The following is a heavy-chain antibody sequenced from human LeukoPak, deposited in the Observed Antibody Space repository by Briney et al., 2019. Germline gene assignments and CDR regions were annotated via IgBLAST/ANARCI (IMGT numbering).Heavy chain of an antibody. V-gene: IGHV4-4*07. D-gene: IGHD3-16*02. J-gene: IGHJ4*02. Sequence: PSETLSLTCTVYGASIRTYFWSWFRQPAGKGLEWIGRVHSNGDTYYNPSLESRVTVSMDTSKNQFALNLTSLTAADTAVYYCARDIGLAHWGQGTLVTVSS. CDR3: ARDIGLAH. CDR2: VHSNGDT. CDR1: GASIRTYF.